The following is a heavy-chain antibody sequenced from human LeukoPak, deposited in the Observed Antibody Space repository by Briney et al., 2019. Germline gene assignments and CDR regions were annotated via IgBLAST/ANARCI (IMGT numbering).Heavy chain of an antibody. CDR2: IYPDDSGT. J-gene: IGHJ4*02. V-gene: IGHV5-51*01. Sequence: GESLQISCKGSGYSFTNYWIGWVRQMPGKGLEWMGIIYPDDSGTRQSPSFQGQVTMSADKSISTAYLQWSSLEASDTATYYCARLAKARRDGYNFGFDSWGQGTLVTVSS. D-gene: IGHD5-24*01. CDR1: GYSFTNYW. CDR3: ARLAKARRDGYNFGFDS.